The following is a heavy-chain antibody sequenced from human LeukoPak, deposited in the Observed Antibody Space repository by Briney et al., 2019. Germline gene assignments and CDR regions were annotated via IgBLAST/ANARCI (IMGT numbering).Heavy chain of an antibody. CDR3: AKPGEEDFWSGYHYFDY. D-gene: IGHD3-3*01. CDR2: ISSSSSTI. V-gene: IGHV3-48*01. CDR1: GFTFSSYS. Sequence: GGSLRLSCAASGFTFSSYSMNWVRQAPGKGLEWVSYISSSSSTIYYADSVKGRFTTSRDNSKNTLYLQMNSLRAEDTAVYYCAKPGEEDFWSGYHYFDYWGQGTLVTVSS. J-gene: IGHJ4*02.